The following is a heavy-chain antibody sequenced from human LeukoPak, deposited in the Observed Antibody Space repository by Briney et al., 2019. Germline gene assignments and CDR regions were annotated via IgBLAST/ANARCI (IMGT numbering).Heavy chain of an antibody. CDR3: ERDRGYQLLGNWFDP. D-gene: IGHD2-2*01. Sequence: ASVKVSCKASGYTFTGYYMHWVRQAPGQGLEWMGWINPNSGGTNYAHKFQGGVTMTRDTSISTAYMELRRLRSDDPPVYYCERDRGYQLLGNWFDPWGQGTLVTVSS. J-gene: IGHJ5*02. V-gene: IGHV1-2*07. CDR2: INPNSGGT. CDR1: GYTFTGYY.